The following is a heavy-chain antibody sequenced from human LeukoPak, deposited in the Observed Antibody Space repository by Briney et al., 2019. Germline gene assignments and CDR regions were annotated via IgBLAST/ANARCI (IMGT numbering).Heavy chain of an antibody. D-gene: IGHD3-3*01. V-gene: IGHV4-4*02. J-gene: IGHJ4*02. CDR3: ARGLAIFGVVIGFDY. Sequence: SETLSLTCAVSGGPISSSNWWGWVRQPPGKGLEWIGEIYHSGSTNYNPSLKSRVTISVDKSKNQFSLKLSSVTAADTAVYYCARGLAIFGVVIGFDYWGQGTLVTVSS. CDR1: GGPISSSNW. CDR2: IYHSGST.